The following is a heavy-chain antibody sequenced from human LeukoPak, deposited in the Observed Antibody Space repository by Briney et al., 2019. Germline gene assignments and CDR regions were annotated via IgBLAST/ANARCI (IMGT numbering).Heavy chain of an antibody. D-gene: IGHD4-17*01. CDR2: INPLLDVE. V-gene: IGHV1-69*02. CDR3: ARVSATTEGIDY. Sequence: SVKVSCKTSGDTFSAYTIAWVRQDPGQGLEWMGRINPLLDVEDYAEKFQGRVTMTADRSTKTAYMKLRNLKSEDTAVYYCARVSATTEGIDYWGQGTLVTVSS. CDR1: GDTFSAYT. J-gene: IGHJ4*02.